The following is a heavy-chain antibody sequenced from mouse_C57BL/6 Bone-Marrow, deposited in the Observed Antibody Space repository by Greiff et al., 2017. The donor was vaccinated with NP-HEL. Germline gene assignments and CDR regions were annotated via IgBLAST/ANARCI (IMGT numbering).Heavy chain of an antibody. CDR3: ARSYYGSRAWFAY. D-gene: IGHD1-1*01. V-gene: IGHV1-4*01. Sequence: QVQLQQSGAELARPGASVKMSCKASCYTFTSYTMHWVKQRPGQGLEWIGYINPSSGYTKYNQKFKDKATLTADKSSSTAYMQLSSLTSEDSAVYYCARSYYGSRAWFAYWGQGTLVTVSA. J-gene: IGHJ3*01. CDR1: CYTFTSYT. CDR2: INPSSGYT.